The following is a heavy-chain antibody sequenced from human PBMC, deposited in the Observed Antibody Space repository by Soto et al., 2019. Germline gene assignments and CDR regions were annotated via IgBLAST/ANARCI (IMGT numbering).Heavy chain of an antibody. D-gene: IGHD3-3*01. J-gene: IGHJ5*02. CDR2: IYHSGST. Sequence: SETLSLTCAVSGGSISSSNWWSWVRQPPGKGLEWIGEIYHSGSTNYNPSLKSRVTISVDKSKNQFSLKLSSVTAADTAVYYCASRGVWDLPIFGVVIPWGQGTLVTVSS. CDR3: ASRGVWDLPIFGVVIP. CDR1: GGSISSSNW. V-gene: IGHV4-4*02.